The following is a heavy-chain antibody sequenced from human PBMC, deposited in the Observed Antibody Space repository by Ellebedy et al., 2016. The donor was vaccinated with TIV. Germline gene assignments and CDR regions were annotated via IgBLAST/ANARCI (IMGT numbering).Heavy chain of an antibody. Sequence: ASVKVSCKASGGTFSSYAISWVRQAPGQGLEWMGGIIPIFGTANYAQKFQGRVTITADESTSTAYMELRSLRSDDTAVYYCARAPYGSGSYADNWFDPWGQGTLVTVSS. D-gene: IGHD3-10*01. V-gene: IGHV1-69*13. J-gene: IGHJ5*02. CDR3: ARAPYGSGSYADNWFDP. CDR1: GGTFSSYA. CDR2: IIPIFGTA.